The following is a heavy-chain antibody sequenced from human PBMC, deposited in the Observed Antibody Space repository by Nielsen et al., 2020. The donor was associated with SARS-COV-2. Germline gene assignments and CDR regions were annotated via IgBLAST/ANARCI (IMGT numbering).Heavy chain of an antibody. D-gene: IGHD6-19*01. CDR3: AKKAVAGVPSPLDN. J-gene: IGHJ4*02. Sequence: GESLKISCAASGFTFINYGMDWVRQAPGKGLAWVSHINTDGSRTTYADSVSGRFTISRDNSKNMLYLQMSSLTDEDTGVYYCAKKAVAGVPSPLDNWGQGTLVTVSS. CDR2: INTDGSRT. V-gene: IGHV3-74*01. CDR1: GFTFINYG.